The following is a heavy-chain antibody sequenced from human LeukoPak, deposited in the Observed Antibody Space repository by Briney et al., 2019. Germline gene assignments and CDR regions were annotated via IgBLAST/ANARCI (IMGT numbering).Heavy chain of an antibody. CDR2: ISYDGSNK. CDR1: GFTFSSYG. V-gene: IGHV3-30*03. Sequence: GGSLRLSCAASGFTFSSYGMHWVRQAPGKGLEWVAVISYDGSNKYYADSVKGRFTISRDNSKNTPYLQMNSLRAEDTAVYYCARLQLDSSSWYPGGMDVWGKGTTVTVSS. D-gene: IGHD6-13*01. J-gene: IGHJ6*04. CDR3: ARLQLDSSSWYPGGMDV.